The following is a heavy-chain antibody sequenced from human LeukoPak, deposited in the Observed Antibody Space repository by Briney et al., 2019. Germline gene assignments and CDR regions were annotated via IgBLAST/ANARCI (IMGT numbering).Heavy chain of an antibody. CDR1: GGSVSSGSYY. CDR3: ARDTVLRFLEWFRGFDY. D-gene: IGHD3-3*01. CDR2: IYYSGST. Sequence: SETLSLTCTVSGGSVSSGSYYWSWIRQPPGKGLEWIGYIYYSGSTNYNPSLKSRVTISVDTSKNQFSLKLSSVTAADTAVYYCARDTVLRFLEWFRGFDYWGQGALVTVSS. V-gene: IGHV4-61*01. J-gene: IGHJ4*02.